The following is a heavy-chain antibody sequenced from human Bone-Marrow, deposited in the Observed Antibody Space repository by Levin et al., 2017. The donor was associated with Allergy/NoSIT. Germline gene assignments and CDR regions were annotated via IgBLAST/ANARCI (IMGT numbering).Heavy chain of an antibody. CDR1: GFSFDRHS. D-gene: IGHD3-9*01. J-gene: IGHJ5*02. Sequence: GESLKISCADSGFSFDRHSMHWVRQAPGKGLEWVGLISYDGDFTFYGDSVKGRFTISRDNSNNTLFLQMDSLSAEDTAIYYCAKSPTLTGYYEWFDPWGQGTLVTVSS. CDR2: ISYDGDFT. CDR3: AKSPTLTGYYEWFDP. V-gene: IGHV3-30*18.